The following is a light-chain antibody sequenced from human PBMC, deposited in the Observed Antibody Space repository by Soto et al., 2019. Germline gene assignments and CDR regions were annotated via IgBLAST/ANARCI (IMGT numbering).Light chain of an antibody. J-gene: IGLJ2*01. V-gene: IGLV1-44*01. CDR1: TSNIGSNT. Sequence: QSVLTQSPSASGTPGQRVTISCSGSTSNIGSNTVNWYQQFPGTAPKLLTHSNNQRPSGVPDRFSGSKSGTSASLAISGLQSEDEADYYCAAWDDSLNGVVFGGGTKVTVL. CDR2: SNN. CDR3: AAWDDSLNGVV.